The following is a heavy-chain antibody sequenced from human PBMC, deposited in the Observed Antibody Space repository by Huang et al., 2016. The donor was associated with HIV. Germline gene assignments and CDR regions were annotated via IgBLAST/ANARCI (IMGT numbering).Heavy chain of an antibody. CDR2: KSYDGKTK. Sequence: QVQLVESGGGVVQPGRSLRISCAASGFTFSSYGLHGVRQAPGKGLEWVAVKSYDGKTKYYSDSVKGRFSIPRDNSKTTVYLQLNSLRVEDTAVYYCAKGGSAAAVLDFWGQGTLVTVSS. CDR1: GFTFSSYG. V-gene: IGHV3-30*18. CDR3: AKGGSAAAVLDF. J-gene: IGHJ4*02. D-gene: IGHD6-13*01.